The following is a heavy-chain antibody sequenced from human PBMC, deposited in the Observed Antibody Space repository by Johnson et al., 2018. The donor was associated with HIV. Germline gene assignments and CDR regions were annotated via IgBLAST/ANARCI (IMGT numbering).Heavy chain of an antibody. V-gene: IGHV3-30*04. Sequence: QVQVVESGGGVVQPGRSLRLSCAASGFTFSSYAMHWVRQAPGKGLEWVAVISYDGSNKYYEDSVKGRFTISRDNSKNTLYLQMNSLRAEDTAVYYCARLGMGATWHAFAILGQGTMVTVSS. CDR3: ARLGMGATWHAFAI. CDR2: ISYDGSNK. D-gene: IGHD1-26*01. J-gene: IGHJ3*02. CDR1: GFTFSSYA.